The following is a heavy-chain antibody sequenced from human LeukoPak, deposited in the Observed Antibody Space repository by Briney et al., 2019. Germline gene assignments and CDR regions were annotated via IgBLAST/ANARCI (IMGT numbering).Heavy chain of an antibody. CDR2: INHSGST. D-gene: IGHD3-16*02. J-gene: IGHJ4*02. CDR1: GGSFSGYY. V-gene: IGHV4-34*09. Sequence: PSETLSLTCAVYGGSFSGYYWSWIRQPPGKGLEWIGEINHSGSTYYNPSLKSRVTISVDTSKNQFSLKLTSVTAADTAVYYCARGPNYVWGSYRYFDYWGQGTLVTVSS. CDR3: ARGPNYVWGSYRYFDY.